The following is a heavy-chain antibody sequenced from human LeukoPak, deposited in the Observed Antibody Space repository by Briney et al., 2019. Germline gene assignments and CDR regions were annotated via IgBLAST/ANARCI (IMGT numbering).Heavy chain of an antibody. CDR2: ISSSSSTI. Sequence: GGSLRLSCAASGFTFSSYSMNWVRQAPGKGLEWVSYISSSSSTIYYADSVKGRFTISRDNAKNSLYLQMNSLRAEDTAVYYCAGAYDFRGLRNAFAIWGQGTMVTVSS. CDR1: GFTFSSYS. CDR3: AGAYDFRGLRNAFAI. D-gene: IGHD3-3*01. V-gene: IGHV3-48*01. J-gene: IGHJ3*02.